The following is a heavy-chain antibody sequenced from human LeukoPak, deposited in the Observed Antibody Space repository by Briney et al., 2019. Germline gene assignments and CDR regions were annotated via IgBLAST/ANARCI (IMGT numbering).Heavy chain of an antibody. CDR1: GYTLTGYY. V-gene: IGHV1-2*02. Sequence: ASVKVSCKASGYTLTGYYMHWVRQAPGPGVEWMGWINPNSGGTNYAQQFQGRVTMTRDTSISTAYMELSRLRSDDTAVYYCARTGGYGDYVTFDYWGQGTLVTVSS. J-gene: IGHJ4*02. CDR3: ARTGGYGDYVTFDY. CDR2: INPNSGGT. D-gene: IGHD4-17*01.